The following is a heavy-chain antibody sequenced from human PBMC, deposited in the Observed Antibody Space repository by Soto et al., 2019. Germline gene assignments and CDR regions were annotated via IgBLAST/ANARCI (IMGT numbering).Heavy chain of an antibody. Sequence: ASVNVSCKASGYTFTDYGISWVRQAPGQGLEWMGCISAYNGNTNYAQKLQGRVTMTTDTSTSTAYMELRSLRSDDTAVFYCARDWTLPMTWFDLWGQGTLVTVPQ. CDR2: ISAYNGNT. CDR3: ARDWTLPMTWFDL. J-gene: IGHJ5*02. D-gene: IGHD3-22*01. V-gene: IGHV1-18*01. CDR1: GYTFTDYG.